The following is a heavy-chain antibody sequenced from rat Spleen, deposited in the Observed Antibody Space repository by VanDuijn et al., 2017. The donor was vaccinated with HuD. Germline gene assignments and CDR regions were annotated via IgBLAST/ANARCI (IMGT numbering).Heavy chain of an antibody. CDR2: ISYDGSST. D-gene: IGHD4-4*01. CDR1: GFTFSNFD. J-gene: IGHJ1*01. CDR3: TRRGFLSDWYFDF. Sequence: EVQLVESGGGFVQPGGSMKLSCAPSGFTFSNFDMAWVRQAPTKGLEWLATISYDGSSTYYRDSVKGRFTISRNNVKGTLYLQMDSLRSEDTATYFCTRRGFLSDWYFDFWGPGTMVTVSS. V-gene: IGHV5-29*01.